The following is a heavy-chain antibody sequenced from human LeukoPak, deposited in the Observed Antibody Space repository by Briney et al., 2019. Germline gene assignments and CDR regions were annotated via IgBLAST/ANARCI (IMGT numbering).Heavy chain of an antibody. D-gene: IGHD2-21*02. CDR2: IIPIFGTA. CDR3: AGTVVTAIPVFYGMDV. Sequence: SVKVSCRASGGTFSSYAISWVRQAPGQGLEWMGGIIPIFGTANYAQKFQGRVTITADESTSTAYMELSSLRSEDTAVYYCAGTVVTAIPVFYGMDVWGQGTTVTVSS. CDR1: GGTFSSYA. V-gene: IGHV1-69*13. J-gene: IGHJ6*02.